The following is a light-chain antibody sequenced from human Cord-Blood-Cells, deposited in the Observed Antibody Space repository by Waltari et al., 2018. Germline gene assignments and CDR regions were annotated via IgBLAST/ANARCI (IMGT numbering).Light chain of an antibody. Sequence: QSALTPPASVSGSPGPSITLSCTVTISDVGSYNRVSWYQQHPGKAPKLMIYEGSKRPSGVSNRFSGSKSGNTASLTISGLQAEDEADYYCCSYAGSWVFGGGTKLTVL. CDR1: ISDVGSYNR. V-gene: IGLV2-23*01. CDR2: EGS. CDR3: CSYAGSWV. J-gene: IGLJ3*02.